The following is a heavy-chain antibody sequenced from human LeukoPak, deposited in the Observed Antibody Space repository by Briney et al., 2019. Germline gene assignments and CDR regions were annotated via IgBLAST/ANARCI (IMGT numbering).Heavy chain of an antibody. Sequence: ASVKVSSKASGYTFTGYYMHWVRQAPGQGLEWMGWINPNSGGTNYAQKFQGRVTMTRDTSISTAYMELSRLRSDDTAVYYCARAYYYDSSGWFDPWGQGTLVTVSS. V-gene: IGHV1-2*02. D-gene: IGHD3-22*01. CDR2: INPNSGGT. J-gene: IGHJ5*02. CDR3: ARAYYYDSSGWFDP. CDR1: GYTFTGYY.